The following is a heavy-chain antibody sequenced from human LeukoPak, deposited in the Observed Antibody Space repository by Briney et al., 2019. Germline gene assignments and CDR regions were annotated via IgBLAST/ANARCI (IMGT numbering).Heavy chain of an antibody. CDR2: IIPIFGTA. Sequence: SVKVSCKASGGTFSSYAISWVRQAPGQGLEWMGGIIPIFGTANYAQKFQGRVTITADESTSTAYMELSSLRSEDTAVYCCARDGGYSYGHSSLSFDYWGQGTLVTVSS. J-gene: IGHJ4*02. D-gene: IGHD5-18*01. V-gene: IGHV1-69*13. CDR1: GGTFSSYA. CDR3: ARDGGYSYGHSSLSFDY.